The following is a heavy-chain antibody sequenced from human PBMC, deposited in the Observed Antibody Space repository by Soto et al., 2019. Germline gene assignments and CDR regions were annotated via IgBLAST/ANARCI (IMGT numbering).Heavy chain of an antibody. CDR1: GYTFTSYG. D-gene: IGHD2-15*01. V-gene: IGHV1-18*01. CDR3: ASAGDGRDIVVVVAAPTADYFVS. CDR2: ISAYNGNT. J-gene: IGHJ4*02. Sequence: QVQLVQSGAEVKKPAASVKVSCKASGYTFTSYGISWVRQAPGQGLEWMGWISAYNGNTNYAQKLQGRVTMTTDTPTRTAYTELRRLISDDTAVYSCASAGDGRDIVVVVAAPTADYFVSGGQGTLVTFSS.